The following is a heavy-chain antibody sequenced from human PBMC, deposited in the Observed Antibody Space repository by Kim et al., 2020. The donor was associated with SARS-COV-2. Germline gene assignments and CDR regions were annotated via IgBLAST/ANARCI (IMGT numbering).Heavy chain of an antibody. V-gene: IGHV4-30-2*04. Sequence: YNPSLKSRVTISVDTSKNQFSLKLSSVTAADTAVYYCTRSSWYSSGAFDIWGQGTMVTVSS. D-gene: IGHD6-13*01. CDR3: TRSSWYSSGAFDI. J-gene: IGHJ3*02.